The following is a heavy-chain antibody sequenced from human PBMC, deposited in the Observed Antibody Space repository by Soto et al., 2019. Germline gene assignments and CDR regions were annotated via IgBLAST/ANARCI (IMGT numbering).Heavy chain of an antibody. CDR3: ARGWGYCSSTSCYRYLDY. CDR2: IYPGDSDT. V-gene: IGHV5-51*01. J-gene: IGHJ4*02. D-gene: IGHD2-2*01. CDR1: GYSFTSYW. Sequence: GESLKISCKGSGYSFTSYWIGWVRQMPGKGLEWMGIIYPGDSDTRYSPSFQGQVTISADKSISTAYLQWSSLKASDTAMYYCARGWGYCSSTSCYRYLDYWGQGTLVTASS.